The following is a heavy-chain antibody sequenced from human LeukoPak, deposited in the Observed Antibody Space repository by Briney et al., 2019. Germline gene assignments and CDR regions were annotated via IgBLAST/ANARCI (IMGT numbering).Heavy chain of an antibody. J-gene: IGHJ4*02. V-gene: IGHV1-69*05. CDR3: AREGDYDLWSGYPYYFDY. CDR1: GGTFSSYA. CDR2: IIPTFGKA. Sequence: SVKVSCKASGGTFSSYAISWVRQAPGQGLEWMGRIIPTFGKANYAQKFQGRVTITTDESTSTAYMELSSLRSEDTAVYYCAREGDYDLWSGYPYYFDYLGQGTPVTGSS. D-gene: IGHD3-3*01.